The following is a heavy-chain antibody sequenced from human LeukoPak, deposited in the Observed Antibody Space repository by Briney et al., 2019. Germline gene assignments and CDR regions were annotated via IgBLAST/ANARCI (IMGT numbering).Heavy chain of an antibody. CDR2: IKEDGSEK. D-gene: IGHD2-21*01. CDR3: ARDECGPAY. Sequence: GGSLRLSCAASGFTFTNYWMTWVRQPPGKGLEWVANIKEDGSEKYYVDSVKGRFTTSRDNAKNSLYLQMNSLRAEDTALYYCARDECGPAYWGQGTLVTVSS. V-gene: IGHV3-7*01. CDR1: GFTFTNYW. J-gene: IGHJ4*02.